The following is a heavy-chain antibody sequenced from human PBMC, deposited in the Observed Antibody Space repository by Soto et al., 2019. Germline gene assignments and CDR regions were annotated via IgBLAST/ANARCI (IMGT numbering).Heavy chain of an antibody. CDR1: GFTFSSYG. J-gene: IGHJ6*02. D-gene: IGHD3-10*01. V-gene: IGHV3-33*01. Sequence: QVQLVESGGGVVQPGRSLRLSCAASGFTFSSYGMHWVRQAPGKGLEWVAVIWYDGSNKYYADSVKGRFTISRDNSKNTLYLQMNSLRAEDTAVYYCARGEIMVRGVIIVPDYYYYGMDVWGQGTTVTVSS. CDR3: ARGEIMVRGVIIVPDYYYYGMDV. CDR2: IWYDGSNK.